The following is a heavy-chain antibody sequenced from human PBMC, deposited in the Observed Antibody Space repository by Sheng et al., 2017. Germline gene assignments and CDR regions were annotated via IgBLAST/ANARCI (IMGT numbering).Heavy chain of an antibody. CDR3: ARQWLSQNYYLYMDV. CDR1: GFTFSDSA. V-gene: IGHV3-73*02. J-gene: IGHJ6*03. CDR2: IRSKANSYAT. Sequence: EVQLVESGGGLVQPGGSLKLSCAASGFTFSDSAMHWVRQASGKGLEWVGRIRSKANSYATAYTASVEGRFTIFRDDSNNTAYLQMNSLKTEDTAVYYCARQWLSQNYYLYMDVWGPRDHGHR. D-gene: IGHD6-19*01.